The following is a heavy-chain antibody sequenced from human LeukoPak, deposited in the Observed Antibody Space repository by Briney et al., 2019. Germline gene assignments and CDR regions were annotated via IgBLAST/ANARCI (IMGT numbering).Heavy chain of an antibody. CDR2: ITDDGYNT. V-gene: IGHV3-23*01. CDR1: GFTFSAFA. CDR3: AKDLPYTSGASDH. Sequence: GGSLRLSCAASGFTFSAFAMTWVRQAPGKGLEWVSTITDDGYNTYSADSVKGRITFSRDNSKNTLSLQLRSLRAEDTAVYYCAKDLPYTSGASDHWGQGTLVTVSS. D-gene: IGHD6-19*01. J-gene: IGHJ4*02.